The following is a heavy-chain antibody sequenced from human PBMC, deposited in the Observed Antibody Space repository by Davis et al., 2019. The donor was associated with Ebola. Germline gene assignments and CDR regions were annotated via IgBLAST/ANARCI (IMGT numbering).Heavy chain of an antibody. D-gene: IGHD3-22*01. Sequence: PGGSLRLSCAASGFTFSSYGMHWVRQAPGKGLEWVAVIWYDGSNKYYADSVKGRFTISRDNSKNTLYLQMNSLRAEDTAVYYCARGDYYDSSGYYYYYYMDVWGKGTTVTVSS. J-gene: IGHJ6*03. CDR1: GFTFSSYG. CDR2: IWYDGSNK. CDR3: ARGDYYDSSGYYYYYYMDV. V-gene: IGHV3-33*01.